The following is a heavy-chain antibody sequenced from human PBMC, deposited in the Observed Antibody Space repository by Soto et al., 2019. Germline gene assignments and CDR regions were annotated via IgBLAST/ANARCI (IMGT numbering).Heavy chain of an antibody. D-gene: IGHD3-10*01. CDR3: AREGTSRGSDYAAFDF. CDR1: GYTFIYFW. CDR2: IYPGASDI. Sequence: GESLKISCQAPGYTFIYFWVAWVRQVPGKGLEWMGVIYPGASDIRYSPSFEGHVTISADKSTNNAYPQWSSLEAADTAIYYCAREGTSRGSDYAAFDFWGPGTLVTVSS. J-gene: IGHJ4*02. V-gene: IGHV5-51*01.